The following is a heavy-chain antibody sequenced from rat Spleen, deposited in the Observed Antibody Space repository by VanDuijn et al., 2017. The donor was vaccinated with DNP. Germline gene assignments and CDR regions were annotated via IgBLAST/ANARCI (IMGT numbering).Heavy chain of an antibody. CDR2: IIYDGSST. V-gene: IGHV5S10*01. Sequence: EVQLVESGGGLVQPGRSLKLSCVASGFTFNYYWMTWVRQAPKKGLEWVATIIYDGSSTYYRDSVKGRFTISRDNAKSTLYLQMDSLRSEDTATYYCATHRDYGYNYTPVDYWGKGVMVTVSS. D-gene: IGHD1-9*01. CDR3: ATHRDYGYNYTPVDY. J-gene: IGHJ2*01. CDR1: GFTFNYYW.